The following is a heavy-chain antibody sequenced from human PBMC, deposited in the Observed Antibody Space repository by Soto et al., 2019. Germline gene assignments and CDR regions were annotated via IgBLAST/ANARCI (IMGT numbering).Heavy chain of an antibody. Sequence: QVQLVQSGGEVKKPGASVKVSWKTSGYSFTTYGISWVRQAPGQGLEWMGWISAYNGNTNYAQKLQGRVTMTTDTSTSTACMELRSLRSDYTAVYYCAREGPAPYYYYGMDVWGQGSTVTVSS. J-gene: IGHJ6*02. CDR2: ISAYNGNT. CDR3: AREGPAPYYYYGMDV. CDR1: GYSFTTYG. V-gene: IGHV1-18*01.